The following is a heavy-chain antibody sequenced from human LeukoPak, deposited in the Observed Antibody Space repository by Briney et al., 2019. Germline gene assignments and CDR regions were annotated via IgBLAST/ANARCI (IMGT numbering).Heavy chain of an antibody. CDR3: ANAKSYRYFDY. D-gene: IGHD3-16*02. Sequence: GGSLRLSCAASGFTFSSYAMSWVRQAPGKGLEWVSAISGSGGSRYYADSVKGRFTISRDNSKNTLYLQMNSLRAEDTAVYYCANAKSYRYFDYWGQGTLVTVSS. V-gene: IGHV3-23*01. CDR1: GFTFSSYA. CDR2: ISGSGGSR. J-gene: IGHJ4*02.